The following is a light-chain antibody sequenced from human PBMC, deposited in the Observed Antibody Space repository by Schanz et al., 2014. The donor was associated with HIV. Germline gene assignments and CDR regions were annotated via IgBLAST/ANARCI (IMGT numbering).Light chain of an antibody. CDR3: QQHNEFPFT. Sequence: AIRMTQSPSSFSASTGDRVTITCRASQDISSYLAWYQQKPGKAPKRLIYQASRLGSGVPSTFSGSGSGTDFSLTISSLQPDDFATYYCQQHNEFPFTFGQGTRLEIK. CDR2: QAS. J-gene: IGKJ2*01. V-gene: IGKV1-8*01. CDR1: QDISSY.